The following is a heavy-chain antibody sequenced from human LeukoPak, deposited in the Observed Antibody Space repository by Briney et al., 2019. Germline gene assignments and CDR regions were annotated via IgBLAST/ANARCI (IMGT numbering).Heavy chain of an antibody. CDR2: IYYSGST. J-gene: IGHJ5*02. CDR3: ARAPSGEWDRFDP. CDR1: GGSISSYY. V-gene: IGHV4-59*01. D-gene: IGHD3-16*01. Sequence: SETLSLTCTVSGGSISSYYWSWIRQPPGKGLEWIGDIYYSGSTNYNPSLKSRVTISVDTAKNQLSLKLSSVSAADTAVYYCARAPSGEWDRFDPWGQGTLVTVSS.